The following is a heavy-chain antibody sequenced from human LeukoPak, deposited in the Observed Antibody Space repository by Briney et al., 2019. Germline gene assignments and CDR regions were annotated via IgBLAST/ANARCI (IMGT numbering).Heavy chain of an antibody. CDR1: GFTFDDYA. V-gene: IGHV3-9*01. J-gene: IGHJ4*02. CDR3: AKAPDYGDSDYFDY. CDR2: ISWNSGSI. Sequence: GGSLRLSCAASGFTFDDYAMHWVRQVPGKGLEWVSGISWNSGSIGYADSVKGRFTISRDNAKNSLYLQMNSLRAEDTALYYCAKAPDYGDSDYFDYWGQGTLVTVSS. D-gene: IGHD4-17*01.